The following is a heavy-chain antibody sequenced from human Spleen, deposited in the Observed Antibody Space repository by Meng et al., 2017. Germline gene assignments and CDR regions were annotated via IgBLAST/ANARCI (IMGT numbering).Heavy chain of an antibody. Sequence: LQLQESGPVLVKPSETLSLTCSVSGGSISSTAYYWGWIRQPPGKGLEWIGSIYHSGSTYDNPSLTSRVTMAVDTSKNQFSLKLTSVTAADTAVYYCARDPTTMAHDFDYWGQGTLVTVSS. CDR3: ARDPTTMAHDFDY. V-gene: IGHV4-39*07. CDR1: GGSISSTAYY. CDR2: IYHSGST. J-gene: IGHJ4*02. D-gene: IGHD4-11*01.